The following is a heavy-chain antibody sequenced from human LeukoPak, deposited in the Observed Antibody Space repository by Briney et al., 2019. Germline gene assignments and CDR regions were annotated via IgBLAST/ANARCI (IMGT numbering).Heavy chain of an antibody. D-gene: IGHD6-19*01. Sequence: PSETLSLTCSVSGYSISSGFYWGWIRQPPGKGLEWIGSIFHSGRTYYNPSLKSRVTISVDTSKNQFSLKLSSVTAADTAVYYCARYEAVAGVFDYWGQGTLVTVSS. V-gene: IGHV4-38-2*02. CDR3: ARYEAVAGVFDY. CDR2: IFHSGRT. J-gene: IGHJ4*02. CDR1: GYSISSGFY.